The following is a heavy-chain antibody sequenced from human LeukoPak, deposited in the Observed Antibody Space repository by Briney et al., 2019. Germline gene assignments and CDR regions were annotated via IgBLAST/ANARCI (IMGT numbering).Heavy chain of an antibody. CDR2: INSDGSST. Sequence: PGGSLRLSCAASGFTFSSYWMHWVRQAPGKGLVWVSRINSDGSSTSYADSVKGRFTISRDNAKNTLYLQMNSLRAEDTAVYYCAREGTMITFGGVIGDYFDYWGQGTLVTVSS. J-gene: IGHJ4*02. CDR1: GFTFSSYW. V-gene: IGHV3-74*01. D-gene: IGHD3-16*02. CDR3: AREGTMITFGGVIGDYFDY.